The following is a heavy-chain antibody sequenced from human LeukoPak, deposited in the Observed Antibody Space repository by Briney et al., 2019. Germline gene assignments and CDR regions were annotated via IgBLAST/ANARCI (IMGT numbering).Heavy chain of an antibody. J-gene: IGHJ5*02. Sequence: PGGSLRLSCAASGFTFSSSWMSWVRQAPGKGLEWVANIKEDGSEKYYVDSVKGRFTISRDNAKNSLYLQMNSLRAEDTAIYYCARVEGNRWFDPWGQGTLVTVSS. V-gene: IGHV3-7*01. D-gene: IGHD2/OR15-2a*01. CDR3: ARVEGNRWFDP. CDR2: IKEDGSEK. CDR1: GFTFSSSW.